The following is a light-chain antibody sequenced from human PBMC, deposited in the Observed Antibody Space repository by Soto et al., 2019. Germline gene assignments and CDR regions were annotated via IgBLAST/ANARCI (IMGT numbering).Light chain of an antibody. CDR1: QGITTW. V-gene: IGKV1-12*01. CDR3: QQTDNCPLT. J-gene: IGKJ4*01. CDR2: AAS. Sequence: DIQMTQSPSTVSASVGDRVTITCRASQGITTWLAWYQQKPGKAPRLLIYAASTLQSGIPSRFSGSGSGTDFTLTISSLQPEEFAIYYCQQTDNCPLTFGGGTKVEIK.